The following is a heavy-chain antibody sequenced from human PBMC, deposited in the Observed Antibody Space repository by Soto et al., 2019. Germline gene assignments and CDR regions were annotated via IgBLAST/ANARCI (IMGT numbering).Heavy chain of an antibody. J-gene: IGHJ6*03. D-gene: IGHD3-3*01. CDR1: GYTFTSYD. V-gene: IGHV1-8*01. Sequence: QVQLVQSGAEVKKPGASVKVSCKASGYTFTSYDINWVRQATGQGLEWMGWMNPNSGNTGYAQKFQGRVTMTRNTSISTAYMELSSLRFEDTAVYYCARGPPGYDFWSGYYNYYYYYYMDVWGKGTTVTVSS. CDR2: MNPNSGNT. CDR3: ARGPPGYDFWSGYYNYYYYYYMDV.